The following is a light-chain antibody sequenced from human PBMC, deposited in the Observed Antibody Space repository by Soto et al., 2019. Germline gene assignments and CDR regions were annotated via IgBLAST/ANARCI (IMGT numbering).Light chain of an antibody. Sequence: QSALTQPRSVSGSPGQSVTISCTGTSSDVGGYNYVSWYQQHPGKAPKLLIYDNNQRPSGVPDRFSGPKSGTSASLAISGLQSEDEADYYCATWDDSLNGVVFGGGTKLTVL. V-gene: IGLV2-11*01. CDR1: SSDVGGYNY. CDR2: DNN. CDR3: ATWDDSLNGVV. J-gene: IGLJ2*01.